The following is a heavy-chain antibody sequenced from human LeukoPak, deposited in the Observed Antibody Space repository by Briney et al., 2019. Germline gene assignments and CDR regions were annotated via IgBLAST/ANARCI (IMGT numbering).Heavy chain of an antibody. CDR2: IIPIFGTA. CDR3: ARGSGTNYYGSGRFDY. CDR1: GGTFSSYA. J-gene: IGHJ4*02. V-gene: IGHV1-69*01. D-gene: IGHD3-10*01. Sequence: GSSVKVSCKASGGTFSSYAISWVRQAPGQGLEWMGGIIPIFGTANYAQKFQGRVTITADESTSTAYMELSSLRSEDTAVYYCARGSGTNYYGSGRFDYWGQGTLVTVSS.